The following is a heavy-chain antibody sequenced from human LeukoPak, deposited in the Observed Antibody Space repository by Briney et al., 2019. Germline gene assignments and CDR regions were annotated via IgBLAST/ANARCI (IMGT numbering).Heavy chain of an antibody. V-gene: IGHV3-30*04. D-gene: IGHD6-13*01. J-gene: IGHJ4*02. CDR1: GFTFGDYA. CDR2: ISYDGSNK. CDR3: AKDRYSSSWYEAPTFDY. Sequence: PGGSLRLSCAASGFTFGDYAMHWVRQAPGKGLEWVAVISYDGSNKYYADSVKGRFTISRDNSKNTLYLQMNSLRAEDTAVYYCAKDRYSSSWYEAPTFDYWGQGTLVTVSS.